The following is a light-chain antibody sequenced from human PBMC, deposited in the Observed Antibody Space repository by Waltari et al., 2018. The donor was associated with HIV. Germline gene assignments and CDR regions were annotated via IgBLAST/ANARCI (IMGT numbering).Light chain of an antibody. CDR2: AVS. CDR1: EGISNS. CDR3: QQYYSDPMYT. Sequence: DIQMTQPPSSLSASVGERVTIPCRASEGISNSLAWYQQQPGKAPKLLLYAVSTLESGVPSRFSGSGSGTDYTLTISSLHPEDFATYYCQQYYSDPMYTFGQGTKLEIK. J-gene: IGKJ2*01. V-gene: IGKV1-NL1*01.